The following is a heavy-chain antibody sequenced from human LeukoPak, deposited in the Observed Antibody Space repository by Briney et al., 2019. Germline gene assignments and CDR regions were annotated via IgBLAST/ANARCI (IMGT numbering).Heavy chain of an antibody. V-gene: IGHV1-2*02. CDR3: ARDLVSMATILPPDGFDI. D-gene: IGHD5-24*01. CDR2: LNPRSGDT. CDR1: EYTFTVYY. Sequence: GASEKLSCKASEYTFTVYYVHWVRQAPGHRLEWLGWLNPRSGDTEYPQNFQRRVTITRAPSISTAYMHLSSLTSADTAVYYCARDLVSMATILPPDGFDIWGQGTLVTVSS. J-gene: IGHJ3*02.